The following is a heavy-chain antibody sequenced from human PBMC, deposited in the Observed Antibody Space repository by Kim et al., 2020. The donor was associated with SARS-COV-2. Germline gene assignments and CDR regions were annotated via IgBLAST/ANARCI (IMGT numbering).Heavy chain of an antibody. CDR1: GFTFSSYE. CDR2: ISSSGSTI. J-gene: IGHJ5*02. V-gene: IGHV3-48*03. Sequence: GGSLRLSCAASGFTFSSYEMNWVRQAPGKGLEWVSYISSSGSTIYYADSVKGRFTISRDNAKNSLYLQMNSLRAEDTAVYYCARDASGYSYGLNWFDPWGQGTLVTVSS. D-gene: IGHD5-18*01. CDR3: ARDASGYSYGLNWFDP.